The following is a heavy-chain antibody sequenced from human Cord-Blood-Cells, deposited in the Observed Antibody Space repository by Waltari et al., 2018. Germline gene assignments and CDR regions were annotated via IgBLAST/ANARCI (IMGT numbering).Heavy chain of an antibody. CDR1: GYTFTSYA. D-gene: IGHD2-2*01. Sequence: QLQLVQSGAEVKKPGASVKVSCKASGYTFTSYAMHWVRQAPGQRLEWMGCINADNGNTKYSQTFQGRVTTTRDTTASPAYMDLSSLRSEDTAGYYGASDVGEAVVVPALSYWGQGTLVTVAT. V-gene: IGHV1-3*01. J-gene: IGHJ4*02. CDR3: ASDVGEAVVVPALSY. CDR2: INADNGNT.